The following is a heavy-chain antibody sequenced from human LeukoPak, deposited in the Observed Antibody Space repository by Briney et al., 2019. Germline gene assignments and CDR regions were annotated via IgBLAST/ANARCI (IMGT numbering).Heavy chain of an antibody. J-gene: IGHJ4*02. CDR3: ASLGGVSGSGAFDY. CDR2: IYYSGST. D-gene: IGHD3-10*01. CDR1: GGSISSYY. Sequence: PSETLSLTCTVSGGSISSYYWSWIRQPPGKGLEWIGYIYYSGSTNYNPSLKRRVTISVDTSKNQFSLKLSSVTAADTAVYYCASLGGVSGSGAFDYWGQGTLVTVSS. V-gene: IGHV4-59*01.